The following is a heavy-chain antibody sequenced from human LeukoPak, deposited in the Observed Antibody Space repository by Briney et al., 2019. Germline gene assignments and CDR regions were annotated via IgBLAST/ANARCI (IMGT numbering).Heavy chain of an antibody. V-gene: IGHV3-66*01. CDR2: LYGRGTT. Sequence: GGSLRLSCAASGLNVSRRYMSWVRQAPGKGGDFVSILYGRGTTWYSQSVNGRFSVSRDKSNKTFFLQMSSLRPEDTAFYFCAMRRPQHDFYYWGQGTLVTVSS. D-gene: IGHD2-21*02. CDR3: AMRRPQHDFYY. CDR1: GLNVSRRY. J-gene: IGHJ4*02.